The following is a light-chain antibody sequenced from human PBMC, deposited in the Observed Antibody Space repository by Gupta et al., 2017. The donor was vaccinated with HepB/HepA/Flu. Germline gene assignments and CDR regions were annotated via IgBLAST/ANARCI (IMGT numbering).Light chain of an antibody. CDR1: QSIGTY. CDR3: QHNYRIPHT. Sequence: DIQMTQSPSSLSASVGDRVTITCRTSQSIGTYVNWYQQKPRKAPKLLIYAASHLQTGVPSRFSGSGSGTDFTLTIQSLQPEDFATYYCQHNYRIPHTFGHGTKVDIK. CDR2: AAS. V-gene: IGKV1-39*01. J-gene: IGKJ3*01.